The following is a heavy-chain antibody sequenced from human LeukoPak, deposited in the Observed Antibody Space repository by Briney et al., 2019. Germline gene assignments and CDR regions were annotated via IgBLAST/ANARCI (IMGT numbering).Heavy chain of an antibody. CDR3: ARALPSYSSSWYGGFSVGGFDY. V-gene: IGHV3-21*01. Sequence: GSLILSCAASGFTFSSYSMNWVRPAPGKGLEWVSSISSSSSYIYYADSVKGRFTISRDNPKNSLYLQMNSLRAEDTAVYYCARALPSYSSSWYGGFSVGGFDYWGQGNLVTVSS. CDR1: GFTFSSYS. D-gene: IGHD6-13*01. CDR2: ISSSSSYI. J-gene: IGHJ4*02.